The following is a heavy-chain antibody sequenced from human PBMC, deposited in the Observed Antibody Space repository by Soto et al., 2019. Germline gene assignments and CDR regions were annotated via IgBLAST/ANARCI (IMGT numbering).Heavy chain of an antibody. CDR2: VSGSGGNT. D-gene: IGHD6-19*01. CDR3: AKVPHSSGWHYFDY. V-gene: IGHV3-23*01. Sequence: GGSLRLSCAASGFTFSSYAMSWVRQAPGKVLEWVSTVSGSGGNTYYADSVKGRFTISRDNSENTLYLQMISLRAEDMAIYYCAKVPHSSGWHYFDYWGQGTLVTVSS. CDR1: GFTFSSYA. J-gene: IGHJ4*02.